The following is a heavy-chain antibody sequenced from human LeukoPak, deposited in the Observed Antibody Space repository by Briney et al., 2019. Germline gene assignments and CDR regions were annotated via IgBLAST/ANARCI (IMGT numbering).Heavy chain of an antibody. V-gene: IGHV3-30*18. J-gene: IGHJ4*02. D-gene: IGHD1-26*01. CDR1: GFSFSSYG. CDR3: AKDFQGATMVNY. Sequence: GGSLRLSCAASGFSFSSYGMHWVRQAPGKGLEWVAVISYDGSNKYYADSVKGRFTISRDNSKNTLYLQMNSLRAEDTAVYYCAKDFQGATMVNYWGQGTLVTVSS. CDR2: ISYDGSNK.